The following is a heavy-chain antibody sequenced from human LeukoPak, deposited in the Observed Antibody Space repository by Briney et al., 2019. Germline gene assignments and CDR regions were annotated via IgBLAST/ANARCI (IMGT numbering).Heavy chain of an antibody. CDR2: ISWNSGSL. CDR1: GFTFDDYA. D-gene: IGHD6-19*01. Sequence: GGSLRLSCAASGFTFDDYAMHWVRQAPGKGLEWVSGISWNSGSLGYADSVKGRFTISRDSAKNSLYLQMNSLRAEDTALYYCAKAGRAVAGFKGFDYWGQGTLVTVSS. V-gene: IGHV3-9*01. J-gene: IGHJ4*02. CDR3: AKAGRAVAGFKGFDY.